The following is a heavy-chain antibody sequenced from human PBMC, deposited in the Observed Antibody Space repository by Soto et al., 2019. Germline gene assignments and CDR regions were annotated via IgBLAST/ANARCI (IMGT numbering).Heavy chain of an antibody. J-gene: IGHJ3*02. Sequence: GVSLRLSCAASGFTFSKYSMNWVRQAPGKGLEWVSYISSSSVAIYYADSVQGRFAISRDNAKNSLYLQMDSLRPEDTAVYYCARAIILIPPAPDAFDIWGQGTMVTISS. CDR3: ARAIILIPPAPDAFDI. V-gene: IGHV3-48*04. D-gene: IGHD2-2*01. CDR2: ISSSSVAI. CDR1: GFTFSKYS.